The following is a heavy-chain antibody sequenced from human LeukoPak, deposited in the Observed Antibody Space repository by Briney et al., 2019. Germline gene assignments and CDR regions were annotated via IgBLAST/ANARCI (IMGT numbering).Heavy chain of an antibody. V-gene: IGHV4-39*07. CDR3: ARGGMATILPFDY. Sequence: SETLSLTCTVSGGSLSSTRYYWGWIRQPPGTGLEWIGNIYYSGNTYNNPSLKSRVTISVDTSKNQFSLKLSSVTAADTAVYYCARGGMATILPFDYWGQGTLVTVSS. D-gene: IGHD5-24*01. CDR1: GGSLSSTRYY. J-gene: IGHJ4*02. CDR2: IYYSGNT.